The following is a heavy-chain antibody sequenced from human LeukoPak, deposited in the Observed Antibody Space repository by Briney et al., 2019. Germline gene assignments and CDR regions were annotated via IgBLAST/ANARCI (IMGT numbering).Heavy chain of an antibody. V-gene: IGHV3-23*01. CDR2: ISGSGGST. CDR3: ATGRTIVVVPAAMPDY. J-gene: IGHJ4*02. D-gene: IGHD2-2*01. Sequence: GGSLRLSCAASGFTFSSYAMSWVRQAPGKGLEWVSAISGSGGSTYYADSVKGRFTISRDNSKNTLYLQMNSLRAEDTAVYYCATGRTIVVVPAAMPDYWRQRTLVTVSS. CDR1: GFTFSSYA.